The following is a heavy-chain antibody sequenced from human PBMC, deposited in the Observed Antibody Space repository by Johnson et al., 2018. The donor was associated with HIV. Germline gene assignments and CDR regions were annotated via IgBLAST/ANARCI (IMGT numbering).Heavy chain of an antibody. Sequence: MMLVESGGGLVQPGGSLRLSCAASGFTVSSDYMTWVRQAPGKGLEWVSIIYSGGSTYYTRSVQGRFTISRDNSKNTLYLQMNSLRAEDTAVYYCARVVVITYHDAFDIWGQGTMVTVSS. CDR3: ARVVVITYHDAFDI. J-gene: IGHJ3*02. D-gene: IGHD3-22*01. V-gene: IGHV3-66*01. CDR2: IYSGGST. CDR1: GFTVSSDY.